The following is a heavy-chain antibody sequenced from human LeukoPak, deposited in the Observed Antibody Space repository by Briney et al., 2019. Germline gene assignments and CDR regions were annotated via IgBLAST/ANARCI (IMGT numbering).Heavy chain of an antibody. V-gene: IGHV3-64*01. Sequence: SGGSLRLSCAASGFTFSSYAMHWVRQAPGKGLEYVSAISSNGGSTYYANSVKGRFTISRDNSKNTLYLQMGSLRAEDMAVYYCARGRTKTYYDFWSGPGALDYWGQGTLVTVAS. CDR3: ARGRTKTYYDFWSGPGALDY. J-gene: IGHJ4*02. D-gene: IGHD3-3*01. CDR1: GFTFSSYA. CDR2: ISSNGGST.